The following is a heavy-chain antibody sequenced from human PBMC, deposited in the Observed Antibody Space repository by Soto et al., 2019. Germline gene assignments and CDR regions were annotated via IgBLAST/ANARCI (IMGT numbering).Heavy chain of an antibody. D-gene: IGHD6-13*01. V-gene: IGHV3-74*01. CDR3: ARARGGLAWYSSNWQDFDY. J-gene: IGHJ4*02. CDR1: GVTFSSYW. CDR2: INSDGSST. Sequence: PGGSLRLSCAASGVTFSSYWMHWVRQAPGKGLVWVSRINSDGSSTSYADSVKGRFTIYRDNAKNTLYLQMNSLRAEDTAVYYCARARGGLAWYSSNWQDFDYWGQGTLVTVSS.